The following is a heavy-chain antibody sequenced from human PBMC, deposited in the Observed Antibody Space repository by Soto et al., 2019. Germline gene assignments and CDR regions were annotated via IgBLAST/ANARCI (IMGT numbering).Heavy chain of an antibody. CDR2: VNPSGGST. J-gene: IGHJ5*02. CDR3: ARDSPNFTIFGVVIPNRNWFDP. Sequence: GASVKVSCKASGYTFTSYDINWVRQATGQGLEWMGIVNPSGGSTSYAQKFQGRVTMTRDTSTSTVYMELSSLRSEDTAVYYCARDSPNFTIFGVVIPNRNWFDPWGRGTLVTVSS. CDR1: GYTFTSYD. V-gene: IGHV1-46*03. D-gene: IGHD3-3*01.